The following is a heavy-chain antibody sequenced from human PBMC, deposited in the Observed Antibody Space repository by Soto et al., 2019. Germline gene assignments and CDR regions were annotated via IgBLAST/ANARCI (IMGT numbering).Heavy chain of an antibody. J-gene: IGHJ6*02. D-gene: IGHD3-10*02. V-gene: IGHV3-53*01. CDR3: ALGSAALGSYYYYGMDV. CDR1: GFTVTSNY. CDR2: IYSGGQT. Sequence: GESLKISCAASGFTVTSNYMTWVRQAPGRGLEWVSLIYSGGQTFYADSVKGRFTISGDNSKNTLYLQMNDLRAEDTAIYYCALGSAALGSYYYYGMDVWGQGTTVTVSS.